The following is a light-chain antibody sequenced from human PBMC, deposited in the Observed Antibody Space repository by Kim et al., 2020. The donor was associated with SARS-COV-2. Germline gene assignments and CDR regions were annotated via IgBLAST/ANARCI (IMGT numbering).Light chain of an antibody. Sequence: QPVLTQPPSVSGAPGQTVTISCTGSSSNIGAGYDVQWYQQLPGAAPNVLMYATTQRPSGVPDRISGAKSGTSASLTINGLQAEDEANYYCQAYDNILSGPLFGGGTQLTVL. CDR1: SSNIGAGYD. J-gene: IGLJ2*01. V-gene: IGLV1-40*01. CDR2: ATT. CDR3: QAYDNILSGPL.